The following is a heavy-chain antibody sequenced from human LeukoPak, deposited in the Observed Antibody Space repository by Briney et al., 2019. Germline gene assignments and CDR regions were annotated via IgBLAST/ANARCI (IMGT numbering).Heavy chain of an antibody. J-gene: IGHJ5*02. D-gene: IGHD3-3*02. V-gene: IGHV4-59*01. CDR1: GDSISSDY. Sequence: SETLSLTCTVSGDSISSDYWSWIRQPPGKGLEWIGYIYYSGSTNYNPSLKNRVTISVDTSKNHFSLKLSSVTAADTAVYYCARVAINNWFDPWGQGTLVTVSS. CDR2: IYYSGST. CDR3: ARVAINNWFDP.